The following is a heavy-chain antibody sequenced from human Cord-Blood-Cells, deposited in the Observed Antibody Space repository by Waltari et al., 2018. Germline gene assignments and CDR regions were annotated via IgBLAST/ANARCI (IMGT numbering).Heavy chain of an antibody. Sequence: QVQLQQWGAGLLKPSETLSLTCAVYGGSFSGYYCSWIRQPPGKGLEWIGEINHSGSTNYNPSLKSRVTISVDTSKNQFSLKLSSVTAADTAVYYCARTISGSSNYYFDYWGQGTLVTVSS. V-gene: IGHV4-34*01. CDR1: GGSFSGYY. CDR2: INHSGST. J-gene: IGHJ4*02. D-gene: IGHD1-26*01. CDR3: ARTISGSSNYYFDY.